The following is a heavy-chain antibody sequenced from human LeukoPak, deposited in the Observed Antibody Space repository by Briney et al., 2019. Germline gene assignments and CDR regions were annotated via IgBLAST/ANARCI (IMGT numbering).Heavy chain of an antibody. V-gene: IGHV3-23*01. CDR1: GFTFSSYA. CDR3: AKDSGAPTDYFDS. D-gene: IGHD3-10*01. J-gene: IGHJ4*02. Sequence: PGGSLRLSCAASGFTFSSYAMSWVRQAPGKGLEWVSAISGSGGSTYYADSVKGRFTISRDNSKNTLYLQMNSLRAEDTALYYCAKDSGAPTDYFDSWGQGTLVTVSS. CDR2: ISGSGGST.